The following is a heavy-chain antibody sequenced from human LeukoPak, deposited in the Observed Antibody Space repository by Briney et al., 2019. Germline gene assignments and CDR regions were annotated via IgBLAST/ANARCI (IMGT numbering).Heavy chain of an antibody. J-gene: IGHJ5*02. Sequence: SETLSLTCTVSGGSISSGGYYWSWIRQHPGKGLEWIGYIYYSGSTYYNPSLKSRVTISVDTSKTHFSLKLSSVTAADTAVYYCARVVAAPNWFDPWGQGTLVTVSS. CDR2: IYYSGST. CDR1: GGSISSGGYY. CDR3: ARVVAAPNWFDP. D-gene: IGHD2-15*01. V-gene: IGHV4-31*03.